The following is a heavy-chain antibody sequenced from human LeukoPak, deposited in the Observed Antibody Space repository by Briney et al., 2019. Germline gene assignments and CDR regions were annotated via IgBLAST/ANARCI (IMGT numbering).Heavy chain of an antibody. V-gene: IGHV3-30-3*01. CDR3: ARETDSSGLYYFDY. J-gene: IGHJ4*02. D-gene: IGHD3-22*01. CDR2: ISYDGSNK. CDR1: GFTFSSYA. Sequence: GGSLRLSCAASGFTFSSYAMHWVRQAPGKGLEWVAVISYDGSNKYYADSVKGRFTISRDNSKNTLYLQMNSLRAEDTAVYYCARETDSSGLYYFDYWGQGTLVTVSP.